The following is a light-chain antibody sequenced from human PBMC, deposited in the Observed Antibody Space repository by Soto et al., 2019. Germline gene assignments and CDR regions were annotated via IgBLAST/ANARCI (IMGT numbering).Light chain of an antibody. V-gene: IGKV3-20*01. CDR3: QQYLTSPKT. CDR1: QSVSSSN. CDR2: GAS. J-gene: IGKJ1*01. Sequence: EIVLAHAPGSLSFSRGERAALSGRGSQSVSSSNFAWYQQKPAQAPRLLIYGASRRAPGIPERFSGSGSGTDFTLTISRLEPEDFAVYYCQQYLTSPKTFGQGTKVDIK.